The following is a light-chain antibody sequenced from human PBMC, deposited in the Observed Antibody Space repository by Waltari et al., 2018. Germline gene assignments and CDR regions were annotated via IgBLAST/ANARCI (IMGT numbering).Light chain of an antibody. CDR3: QQRRNWPLT. J-gene: IGKJ4*01. Sequence: EIVLTQSPATLSLSPGERATLSCRASHSVNWYLAWYQQRPGQAPRLLIYDASNRATGIPARFSGSGSETDFTLTISSRQPEDYAGYYCQQRRNWPLTFGGGTKVEIK. V-gene: IGKV3-11*01. CDR1: HSVNWY. CDR2: DAS.